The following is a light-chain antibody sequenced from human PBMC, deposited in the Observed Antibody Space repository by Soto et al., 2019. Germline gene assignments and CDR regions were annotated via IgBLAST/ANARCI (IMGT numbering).Light chain of an antibody. Sequence: QSVLTQPPSVSAAPGQKVTISCSGSRXKIENNYVSWYQQLPGTAPKLLIYENNRRPLGIPERFTGSKSGNSATLGITGLQTGDEADYYCGTWDSSLSSFVFGTGTKVTV. V-gene: IGLV1-51*02. CDR1: RXKIENNY. CDR2: ENN. J-gene: IGLJ1*01. CDR3: GTWDSSLSSFV.